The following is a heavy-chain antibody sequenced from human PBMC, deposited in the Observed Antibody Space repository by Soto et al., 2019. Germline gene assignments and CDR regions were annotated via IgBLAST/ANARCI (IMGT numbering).Heavy chain of an antibody. Sequence: SETLSLTCTVSGGSISSSSYYGGWIRQPPGKGLEWIGSIYYSGSTYYNPSLKSRVTISVDTSKNQFSLKLSSVTAADTAVYFCARQIRYYDFWSGSAGWLDPWGQGTLVTVSS. V-gene: IGHV4-39*01. CDR2: IYYSGST. D-gene: IGHD3-3*01. CDR1: GGSISSSSYY. CDR3: ARQIRYYDFWSGSAGWLDP. J-gene: IGHJ5*02.